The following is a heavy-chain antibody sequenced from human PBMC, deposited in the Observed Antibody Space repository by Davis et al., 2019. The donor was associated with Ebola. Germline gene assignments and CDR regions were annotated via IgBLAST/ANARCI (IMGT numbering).Heavy chain of an antibody. V-gene: IGHV1-69*06. CDR3: TTTTTVFDY. Sequence: AASVKVSCKASGYTFTGYYMHWVRQAPGQGLEWMGGIIPIFGTANYAQKFQGRVTITADKSTSTAYMELSSLRSEDTAVYYCTTTTTVFDYWGQGTLVTVSS. J-gene: IGHJ4*02. CDR1: GYTFTGYY. CDR2: IIPIFGTA. D-gene: IGHD4-11*01.